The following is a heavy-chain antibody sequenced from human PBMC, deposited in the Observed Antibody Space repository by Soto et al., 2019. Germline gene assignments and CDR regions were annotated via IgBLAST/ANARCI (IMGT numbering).Heavy chain of an antibody. D-gene: IGHD3-22*01. CDR2: VRDTGST. CDR3: ARYSPPKKTYDSNPGWFDP. J-gene: IGHJ5*02. Sequence: QVQLQGSGPGQVKPSETLSLTCTVSGGSMNIYYWTWIRQPPGKGLEWIGYVRDTGSTNYNPSLKSRVTISIDTSRNQFSLSLSSVTAADTAVYFCARYSPPKKTYDSNPGWFDPWGQGTLVAVSS. V-gene: IGHV4-59*01. CDR1: GGSMNIYY.